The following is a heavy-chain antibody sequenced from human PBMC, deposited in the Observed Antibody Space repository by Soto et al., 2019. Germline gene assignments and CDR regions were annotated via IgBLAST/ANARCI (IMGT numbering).Heavy chain of an antibody. V-gene: IGHV3-30*18. J-gene: IGHJ4*02. Sequence: QVQLVESGGGVVQPGRSLRLSCAASGFTFSSYGMHWVRQAPGKGLEWVAVISYDGSNKYYADSVKGRFTISRDNSKNTLYLQMNSLRAEDTAVYYCAKDQAPHYYDILTGYSDYWGQGTLVTVSS. CDR2: ISYDGSNK. D-gene: IGHD3-9*01. CDR3: AKDQAPHYYDILTGYSDY. CDR1: GFTFSSYG.